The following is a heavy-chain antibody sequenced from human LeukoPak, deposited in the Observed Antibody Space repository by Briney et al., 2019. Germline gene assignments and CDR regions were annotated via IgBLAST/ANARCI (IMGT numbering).Heavy chain of an antibody. CDR1: GGSFSGYY. J-gene: IGHJ2*01. V-gene: IGHV4-34*01. D-gene: IGHD3-22*01. Sequence: SETLSLTCAVYGGSFSGYYWSWIRQPPGKGLEWIGEINHSGSTNYNPSLKSRVTISVDTSKNQFSLKLSYVTAADTAVYYCARGRGGIARKYDSSTTRYFDLWGRGTLVTVSS. CDR2: INHSGST. CDR3: ARGRGGIARKYDSSTTRYFDL.